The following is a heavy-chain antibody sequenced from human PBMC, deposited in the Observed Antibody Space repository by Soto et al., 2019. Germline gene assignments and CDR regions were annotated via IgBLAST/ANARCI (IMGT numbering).Heavy chain of an antibody. CDR2: IIPIFGTA. V-gene: IGHV1-69*06. CDR3: ARDRLAGLHHYDY. D-gene: IGHD5-12*01. J-gene: IGHJ4*02. CDR1: GGTFSGYA. Sequence: SVEVSCKASGGTFSGYAISWVRQAPGQGLEWMGGIIPIFGTANYAQKFQGRVTITADKSTSTAYMELSSLRSEDTAVYYCARDRLAGLHHYDYWGQGTLVTVSS.